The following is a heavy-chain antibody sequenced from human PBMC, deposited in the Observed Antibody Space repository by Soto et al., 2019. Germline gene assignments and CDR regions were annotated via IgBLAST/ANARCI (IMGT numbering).Heavy chain of an antibody. D-gene: IGHD6-13*01. Sequence: GESLKISCNGSGYSFTSYWIGWVRQMPGKGLEWMGITYPGDSDTRYSPSFQGQVTISADKSISTAYLQWSSLKASDTAMYYCARHKTVAAAGRDPYYCYGMDVWGQGTTVIVSS. CDR3: ARHKTVAAAGRDPYYCYGMDV. V-gene: IGHV5-51*01. CDR2: TYPGDSDT. J-gene: IGHJ6*02. CDR1: GYSFTSYW.